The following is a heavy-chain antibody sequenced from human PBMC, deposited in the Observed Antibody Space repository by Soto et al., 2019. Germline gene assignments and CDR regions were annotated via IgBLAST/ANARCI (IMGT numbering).Heavy chain of an antibody. CDR2: ISGSGGST. Sequence: PGGSLRLSCAASGFTFSSYAMSWVRQAPGKGLEWVSAISGSGGSTYYADSVKGRFTISRDNSENTLYLQMNSLRAEDTAVYYCAKGLSYYDFWSGYYTDYYYYMDVWGKGTTVTVSS. V-gene: IGHV3-23*01. CDR3: AKGLSYYDFWSGYYTDYYYYMDV. CDR1: GFTFSSYA. J-gene: IGHJ6*03. D-gene: IGHD3-3*01.